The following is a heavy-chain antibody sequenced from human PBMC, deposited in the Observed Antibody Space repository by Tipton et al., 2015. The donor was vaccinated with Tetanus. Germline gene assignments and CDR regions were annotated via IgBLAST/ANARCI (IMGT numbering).Heavy chain of an antibody. CDR2: IWNDGSYK. V-gene: IGHV3-33*01. Sequence: SLRLSCAASGFTFSTNAMHWVRQAPGKGLEWVAAIWNDGSYKYCAHTVKGRFTVARDNSKNTLYLEMNSLRAEDTAVYYCARVGISQNACSYVYHVLDVWGKGTTVTVSS. CDR3: ARVGISQNACSYVYHVLDV. D-gene: IGHD5-18*01. J-gene: IGHJ6*04. CDR1: GFTFSTNA.